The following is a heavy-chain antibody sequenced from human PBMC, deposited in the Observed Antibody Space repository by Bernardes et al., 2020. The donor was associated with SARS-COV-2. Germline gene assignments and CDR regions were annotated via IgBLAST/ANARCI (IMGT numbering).Heavy chain of an antibody. CDR2: TDPTDSYA. V-gene: IGHV5-10-1*01. Sequence: GESLKISCKGSGYSFSNYWITWVRQMPGRGLEWMGRTDPTDSYAKYSPSFQDHVTITTDKSINTAYLQWSSLRASDTAIYFCMREGGTVAGMGDYWGQGTPVTVSS. J-gene: IGHJ4*02. CDR1: GYSFSNYW. D-gene: IGHD6-19*01. CDR3: MREGGTVAGMGDY.